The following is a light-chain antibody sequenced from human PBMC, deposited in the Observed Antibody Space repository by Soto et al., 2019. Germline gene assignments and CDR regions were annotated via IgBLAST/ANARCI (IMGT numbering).Light chain of an antibody. Sequence: QSALTQPASVSGSPGQSITISCTGTSSDVGGYNYVSWYQQHPGKAPKLMIYDVSNRPSGVSNRFSGSKSGNTASLTISGLQAEAEADYYCSSYTSSSTLVVFDGGTKLTV. CDR3: SSYTSSSTLVV. V-gene: IGLV2-14*01. CDR2: DVS. J-gene: IGLJ2*01. CDR1: SSDVGGYNY.